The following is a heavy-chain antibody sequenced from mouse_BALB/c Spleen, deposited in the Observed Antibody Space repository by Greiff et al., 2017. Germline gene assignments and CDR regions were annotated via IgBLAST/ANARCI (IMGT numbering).Heavy chain of an antibody. D-gene: IGHD3-2*02. CDR1: GFSFSSYG. CDR3: ERRRLRYFDV. Sequence: EVKVEESGGDLVKPGGSLTLSCAASGFSFSSYGMSWVRQTPDKRLEWVATISSGGSYTYYPASVKGRFTISRDNAKNTLYLQMSSLKSEDTAMYYCERRRLRYFDVWGEGTTVTVSA. V-gene: IGHV5-6*02. J-gene: IGHJ1*01. CDR2: ISSGGSYT.